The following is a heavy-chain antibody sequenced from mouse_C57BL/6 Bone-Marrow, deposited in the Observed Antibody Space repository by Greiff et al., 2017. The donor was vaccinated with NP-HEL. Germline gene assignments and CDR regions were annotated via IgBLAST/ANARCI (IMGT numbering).Heavy chain of an antibody. CDR1: GYTFTSYD. CDR2: IYPRDGST. Sequence: VQLQQSGPELVKPGASVKLSCKASGYTFTSYDINWVKQRPGQGLEWIGWIYPRDGSTKYNEKFKGKATLTVDTSSSTAYMELHSLTSEDSAVYFCAREYYGSSYSLYYFDYWGQGTTLTVSS. J-gene: IGHJ2*01. V-gene: IGHV1-85*01. CDR3: AREYYGSSYSLYYFDY. D-gene: IGHD1-1*01.